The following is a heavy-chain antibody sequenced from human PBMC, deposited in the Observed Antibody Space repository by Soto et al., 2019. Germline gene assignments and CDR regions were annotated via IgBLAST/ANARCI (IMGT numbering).Heavy chain of an antibody. Sequence: QVQLVQSGAEVKTPGSSVKVSFKASGGTVNSYSIDWGRQAPGQGLEWMGGIIPMSGRPNYAQRFQGRVTFSADKSTNTVYMEVNSLTHEDTAVYYCTRRGRQSANWFDPWGQGTLVTVSS. CDR2: IIPMSGRP. V-gene: IGHV1-69*06. CDR3: TRRGRQSANWFDP. CDR1: GGTVNSYS. J-gene: IGHJ5*02.